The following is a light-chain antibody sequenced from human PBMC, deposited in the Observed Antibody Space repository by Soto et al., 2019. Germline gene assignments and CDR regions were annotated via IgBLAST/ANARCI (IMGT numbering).Light chain of an antibody. CDR3: AAWDDSLNWV. V-gene: IGLV6-57*04. J-gene: IGLJ3*02. Sequence: NFMLTQPHSVSESPGKTVTISCTRSSGSIASNYVQWYQQRPGSAPTTVIYEDNQRPSGVPDRFSGSKSGTSASLAISGLQSEDEADYYCAAWDDSLNWVFGGGTKLTVL. CDR1: SGSIASNY. CDR2: EDN.